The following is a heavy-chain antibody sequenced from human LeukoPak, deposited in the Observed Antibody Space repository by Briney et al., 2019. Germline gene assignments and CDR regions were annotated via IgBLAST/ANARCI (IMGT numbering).Heavy chain of an antibody. Sequence: GASVKVSCEASGYTFTGYFMHWVRQAPGQGLEWMAWINPNSGGTNYLQTFQGRVTMTRDTSMSTAYMDLSRLRSDDTAVYYCARGRPGDYFDYWGQGTLVTVSS. D-gene: IGHD6-25*01. V-gene: IGHV1-2*02. CDR3: ARGRPGDYFDY. CDR1: GYTFTGYF. J-gene: IGHJ4*02. CDR2: INPNSGGT.